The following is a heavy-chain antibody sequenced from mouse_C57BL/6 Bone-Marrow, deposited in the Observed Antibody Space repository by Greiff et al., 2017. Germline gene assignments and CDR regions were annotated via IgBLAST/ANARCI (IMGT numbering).Heavy chain of an antibody. CDR2: IDPSDSYT. V-gene: IGHV1-69*01. Sequence: VQLQQPGAELVMPGASVKLSCKASGYTFTSYWMHWVKQRPGQGLEWIGEIDPSDSYTNYNQKFKGKSTLTVDKSSSTAYMQLSSLTSEDSAVYYCASAVIYYYSRGFAYWGQGTLVTVSA. CDR3: ASAVIYYYSRGFAY. D-gene: IGHD1-1*01. J-gene: IGHJ3*01. CDR1: GYTFTSYW.